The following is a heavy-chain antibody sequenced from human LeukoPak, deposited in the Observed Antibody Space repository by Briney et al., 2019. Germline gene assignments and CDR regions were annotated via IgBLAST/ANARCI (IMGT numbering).Heavy chain of an antibody. CDR2: ISSSSSYT. J-gene: IGHJ6*02. V-gene: IGHV3-11*05. CDR3: ARDRVRRQLVRDYYYYGMDV. Sequence: GGSLGLSCAASGFTFSDYYMSWIRQAPGKGLEWVSYISSSSSYTNYADSVKGRFTISRDNAKNSLYLQMNSLRAEDTAVYYCARDRVRRQLVRDYYYYGMDVWGQGTTVTVSS. CDR1: GFTFSDYY. D-gene: IGHD6-13*01.